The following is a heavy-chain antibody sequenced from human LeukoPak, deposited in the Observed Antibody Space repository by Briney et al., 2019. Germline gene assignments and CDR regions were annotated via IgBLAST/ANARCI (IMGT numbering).Heavy chain of an antibody. V-gene: IGHV4-4*02. CDR1: GGSISSSNW. D-gene: IGHD3-22*01. J-gene: IGHJ4*02. Sequence: SETLSLTCAVSGGSISSSNWWSWVRQPPGKGLEWIGEIYHSGSANYNPSLKSRVTISVDESKNQFSLRLSSVTAADTAVYYCASAGHDGIGYKVCWGQGTLVTVSS. CDR2: IYHSGSA. CDR3: ASAGHDGIGYKVC.